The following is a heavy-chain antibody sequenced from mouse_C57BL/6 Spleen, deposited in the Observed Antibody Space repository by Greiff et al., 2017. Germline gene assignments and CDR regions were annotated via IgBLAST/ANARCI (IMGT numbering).Heavy chain of an antibody. Sequence: VQLQHPGAELVMPGASVKLSCKASGYTFTSYWMHWVKQRPGQGLEWIGEIDPSDSYTNYNQKFKGKSTLTVDKSSSTAYMQLSSLTSEDSAVYYCARGGRYFDYWGQGTTLTVSS. CDR1: GYTFTSYW. J-gene: IGHJ2*01. V-gene: IGHV1-69*01. CDR2: IDPSDSYT. CDR3: ARGGRYFDY.